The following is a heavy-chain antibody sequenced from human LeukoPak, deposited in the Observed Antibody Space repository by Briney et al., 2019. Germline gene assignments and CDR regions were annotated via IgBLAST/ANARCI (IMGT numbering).Heavy chain of an antibody. D-gene: IGHD3-10*01. CDR3: ARDTGSGSYRAFDI. J-gene: IGHJ3*02. CDR1: GGSISSSSAY. CDR2: IYHSGST. V-gene: IGHV4-39*07. Sequence: RPSETLSLTCTVSGGSISSSSAYWGWIRQPPGKGLEWIGEIYHSGSTNYNPSLKSRVTISVDKSKNQFSLKLSSVTAADTAVYYCARDTGSGSYRAFDIWGQGTMVTVSS.